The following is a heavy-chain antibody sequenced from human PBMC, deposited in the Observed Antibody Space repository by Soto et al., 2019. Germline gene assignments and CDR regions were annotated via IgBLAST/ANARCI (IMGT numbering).Heavy chain of an antibody. CDR1: GFTFSRHA. CDR3: ARDPRAYSTHMGYVSEH. J-gene: IGHJ4*01. D-gene: IGHD6-13*01. V-gene: IGHV3-23*01. Sequence: EVQLLESGGNLVQPGGSLRLSCAASGFTFSRHAMSWVRQAPGEGLEWVSTLDAGDTTYYADSVKGRFTISSDNARNTLSLQKNSLRVEDTAVYYCARDPRAYSTHMGYVSEHWGQGTLVTVSS. CDR2: LDAGDTT.